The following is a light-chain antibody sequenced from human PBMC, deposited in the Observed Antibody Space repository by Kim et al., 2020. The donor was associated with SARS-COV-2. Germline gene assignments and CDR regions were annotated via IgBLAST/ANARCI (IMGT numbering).Light chain of an antibody. J-gene: IGKJ2*01. CDR1: QSITNY. CDR2: AAY. V-gene: IGKV1-39*01. Sequence: SASVGERVTIACRASQSITNYLNWYQHKPGNAPKLLIYAAYSLQSGVPSRFGGSGSGTDFTLTITSLQPEDFATYFSQESYSSPRAFGQGTKLEI. CDR3: QESYSSPRA.